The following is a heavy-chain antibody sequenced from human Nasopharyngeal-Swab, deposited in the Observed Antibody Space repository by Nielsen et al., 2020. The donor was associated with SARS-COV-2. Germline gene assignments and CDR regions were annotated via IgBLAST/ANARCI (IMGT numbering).Heavy chain of an antibody. V-gene: IGHV3-53*01. J-gene: IGHJ2*01. CDR2: IHSDGNT. D-gene: IGHD4-11*01. CDR1: GFTVSSSY. Sequence: GESLKISCSASGFTVSSSYMSWVRQAPGKGLEWVSTIHSDGNTYFADSVRGRFSSYRDNYRNTLSLQMNSLRAEDTAVYYCASRGAANDPSTRDLPYSKRTFALWGRGTLVTVSS. CDR3: ASRGAANDPSTRDLPYSKRTFAL.